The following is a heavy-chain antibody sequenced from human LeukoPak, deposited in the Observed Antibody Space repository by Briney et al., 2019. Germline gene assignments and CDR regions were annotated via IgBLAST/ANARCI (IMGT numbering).Heavy chain of an antibody. CDR3: VRGKLVNAVGHFDN. CDR1: GFTFSSYA. J-gene: IGHJ4*02. D-gene: IGHD4-23*01. CDR2: INTDESHI. V-gene: IGHV3-74*01. Sequence: GGSLRLSCAASGFTFSSYAMSWVRQAPGKGLEWVSRINTDESHINYADSVKGRFTISRDNAKNTLYLQMNSLRVEDTGVYYCVRGKLVNAVGHFDNWGQGTLVTVSS.